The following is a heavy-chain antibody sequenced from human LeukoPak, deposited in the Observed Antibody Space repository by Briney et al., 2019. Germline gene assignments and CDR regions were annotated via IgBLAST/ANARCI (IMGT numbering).Heavy chain of an antibody. CDR2: IYHSGST. D-gene: IGHD1-1*01. Sequence: SGTLSLTCAVSGGSISSSNWWSWVRQPPGKGLEWIGEIYHSGSTNYNPSLKSRVTISVDKSNNQFSLKLSSVTAADTAVYYCARGTGTTMGWFDPWGQGTLVTVSS. J-gene: IGHJ5*02. CDR1: GGSISSSNW. V-gene: IGHV4-4*02. CDR3: ARGTGTTMGWFDP.